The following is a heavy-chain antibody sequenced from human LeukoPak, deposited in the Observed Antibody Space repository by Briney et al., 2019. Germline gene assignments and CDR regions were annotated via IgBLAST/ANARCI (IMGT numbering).Heavy chain of an antibody. CDR1: GGSISSYY. V-gene: IGHV4-59*08. CDR2: ISYSGST. CDR3: AGHHPRNTVDF. D-gene: IGHD2/OR15-2a*01. Sequence: SETLSLTCTVSGGSISSYYWSWIRQPPGKGLEWIGYISYSGSTNYNPSLKSRVTISVDTSKNQFSLKLSSVTAADTAVYYCAGHHPRNTVDFWGQGTLVTVS. J-gene: IGHJ4*02.